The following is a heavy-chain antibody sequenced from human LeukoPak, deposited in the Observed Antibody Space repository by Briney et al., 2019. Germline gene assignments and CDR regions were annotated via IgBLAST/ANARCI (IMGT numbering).Heavy chain of an antibody. D-gene: IGHD3-10*02. CDR3: AELGITMIGGV. CDR1: GFSVTTNY. J-gene: IGHJ6*04. V-gene: IGHV3-11*04. Sequence: GGSLRLSCAVSGFSVTTNYMSWVRQAPGKGLEWVSYISSSGSTIYYADSVKGRFTISRDNAKNSLYLQMNSLRAEDTAVYYCAELGITMIGGVWGKGTTVTISS. CDR2: ISSSGSTI.